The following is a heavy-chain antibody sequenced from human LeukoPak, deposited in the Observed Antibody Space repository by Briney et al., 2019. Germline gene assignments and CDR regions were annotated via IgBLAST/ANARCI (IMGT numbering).Heavy chain of an antibody. CDR2: IIPIFGTA. Sequence: SVKVSCKASGGTFSSYAISWVRQAPGQGLEWMGGIIPIFGTANYAQKFQGRVTITTDESTSTAYMELSSLRSEDTAVYYCARGDLGYYDSSGYYGHWGQGTLVTVS. J-gene: IGHJ4*02. CDR1: GGTFSSYA. D-gene: IGHD3-22*01. CDR3: ARGDLGYYDSSGYYGH. V-gene: IGHV1-69*05.